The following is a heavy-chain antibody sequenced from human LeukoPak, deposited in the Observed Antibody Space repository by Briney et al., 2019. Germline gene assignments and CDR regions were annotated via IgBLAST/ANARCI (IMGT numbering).Heavy chain of an antibody. Sequence: PSETLSLTCAVYGESFSGYYWGWIRQPPGKGLEWIGSFYPSGSSYYNPSLKSRVTISVDTSKHQFSLKLSSVTAADTAVYYCVLLPGYWGQGTLVTVSS. D-gene: IGHD2/OR15-2a*01. CDR2: FYPSGSS. CDR1: GESFSGYY. CDR3: VLLPGY. V-gene: IGHV4-38-2*01. J-gene: IGHJ4*02.